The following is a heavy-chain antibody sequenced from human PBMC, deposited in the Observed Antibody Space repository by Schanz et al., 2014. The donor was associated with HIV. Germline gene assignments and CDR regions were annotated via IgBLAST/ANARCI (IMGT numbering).Heavy chain of an antibody. CDR1: GFTFNDYY. J-gene: IGHJ4*02. Sequence: QVQLVESGGGLVKPGGSLRLSCAASGFTFNDYYMTWIRQAPGKGLEWVSYISDTGTTTYYEDSVNGRFTISRDNAKNSMFLQMTSLRGEDTAVYYCAREKDLGYSSTLGFWGQGTLVTVSS. CDR3: AREKDLGYSSTLGF. D-gene: IGHD6-13*01. V-gene: IGHV3-11*01. CDR2: ISDTGTTT.